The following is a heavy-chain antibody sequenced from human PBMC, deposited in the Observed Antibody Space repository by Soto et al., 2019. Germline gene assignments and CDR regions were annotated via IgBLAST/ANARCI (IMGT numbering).Heavy chain of an antibody. CDR3: AGYCSSTSCYHFDWFYP. Sequence: SVKVSCKASGGTFSSYAISWVRQAPGQGLEWMGGIIPIFGTANYAQKFQGRVTITADESTSTAYMELSSLRSEDTAVYYCAGYCSSTSCYHFDWFYPWGQGTLVTVSS. CDR1: GGTFSSYA. CDR2: IIPIFGTA. J-gene: IGHJ5*02. V-gene: IGHV1-69*13. D-gene: IGHD2-2*01.